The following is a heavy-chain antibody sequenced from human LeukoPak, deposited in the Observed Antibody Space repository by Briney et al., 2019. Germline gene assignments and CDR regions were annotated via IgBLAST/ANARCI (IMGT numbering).Heavy chain of an antibody. V-gene: IGHV3-7*01. CDR2: IKQDGSEK. Sequence: QPGGSLRLSCAASGFTSSSYWMSWVRQAPGKGLEWVANIKQDGSEKYYVDSVKGRFTISRDNAKNSLYLQMNSLRAEDTAVYYCARVIVGYDFWSGYPYYYYYYMDVWGKGTTVTVSS. CDR3: ARVIVGYDFWSGYPYYYYYYMDV. D-gene: IGHD3-3*01. J-gene: IGHJ6*03. CDR1: GFTSSSYW.